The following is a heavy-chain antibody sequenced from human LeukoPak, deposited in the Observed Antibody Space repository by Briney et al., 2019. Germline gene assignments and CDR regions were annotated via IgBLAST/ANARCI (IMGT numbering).Heavy chain of an antibody. CDR1: GGSNSSSY. CDR3: ARDLEQERIRWNSFVL. V-gene: IGHV4-59*01. CDR2: IYYSGST. D-gene: IGHD1-7*01. Sequence: PSETLSLTCAVPGGSNSSSYWGRMWQPPGQGLEWIGYIYYSGSTQYNPSLKSRVTISVDTSKQQSSLKLSSVTAADTAEYYCARDLEQERIRWNSFVLWGQGTLVTVSS. J-gene: IGHJ4*02.